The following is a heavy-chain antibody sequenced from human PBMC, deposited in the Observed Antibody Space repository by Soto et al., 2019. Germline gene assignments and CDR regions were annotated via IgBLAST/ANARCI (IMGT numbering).Heavy chain of an antibody. Sequence: SETLSLTCSVSGGSISSGGFYWTWIRQHPGKGLEWIGFIYDSGSTYYNASLKSRVTISGDTSKNQFSLKLSSVTSADTALYSCARGPRQRGGNYYYGMDVWGQGTTVTVSS. CDR1: GGSISSGGFY. CDR2: IYDSGST. V-gene: IGHV4-31*03. J-gene: IGHJ6*02. CDR3: ARGPRQRGGNYYYGMDV.